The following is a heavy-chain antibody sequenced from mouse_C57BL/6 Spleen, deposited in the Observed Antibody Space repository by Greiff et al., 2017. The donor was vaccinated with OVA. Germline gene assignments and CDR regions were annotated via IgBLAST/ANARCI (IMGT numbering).Heavy chain of an antibody. Sequence: EVQGVESGGGLVKPGGSLKLSCAASGFTFSDYGMHWVRQAPEKGLEWVAYISSGSSTIYYADTVKGRFTISIDNAKNTLFLQMTSLRSGDTAMYYCAREGYYGSSFWYFDVWGTGTTVTVSS. CDR3: AREGYYGSSFWYFDV. D-gene: IGHD1-1*01. CDR1: GFTFSDYG. J-gene: IGHJ1*03. V-gene: IGHV5-17*01. CDR2: ISSGSSTI.